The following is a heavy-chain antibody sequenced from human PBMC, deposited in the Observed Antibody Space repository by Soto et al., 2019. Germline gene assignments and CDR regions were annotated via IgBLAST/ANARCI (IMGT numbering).Heavy chain of an antibody. J-gene: IGHJ3*02. CDR3: ARESEYSYGPDDAFDI. V-gene: IGHV3-21*01. D-gene: IGHD5-18*01. Sequence: GGSLRLSCAASGFTFSSYSMNWVRQAPGKGLEWVSSISSSSSYIYYADSVKGRFTISRDNAKNSLYLQMNSLRAEDTAVYYCARESEYSYGPDDAFDIWGQGTMVTVSS. CDR2: ISSSSSYI. CDR1: GFTFSSYS.